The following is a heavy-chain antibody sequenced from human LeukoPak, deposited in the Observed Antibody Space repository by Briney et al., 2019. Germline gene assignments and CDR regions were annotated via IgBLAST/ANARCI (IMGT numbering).Heavy chain of an antibody. J-gene: IGHJ6*02. CDR3: ARTARYSMDV. CDR2: ISAYNGHS. D-gene: IGHD5-18*01. Sequence: ASVKVSCKASGYIFNTYAITWVRQAPGQGLECMGWISAYNGHSNYAQKLQGRVTMTTDTSTNTVYMELRSLKPDGTAVYYCARTARYSMDVWGQGTTVTVSS. V-gene: IGHV1-18*01. CDR1: GYIFNTYA.